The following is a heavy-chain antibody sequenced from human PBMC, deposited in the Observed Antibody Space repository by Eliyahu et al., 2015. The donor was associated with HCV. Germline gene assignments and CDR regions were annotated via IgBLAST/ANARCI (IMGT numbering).Heavy chain of an antibody. CDR2: IYYSGST. D-gene: IGHD5-18*01. Sequence: QLQLQESGPGLVKPSETLSLTCTVSGGSISSSSYYWGWIRQPPGKGLEWIGSIYYSGSTYYNPSLKSRVTISVDTSKNQFSLKLSSVTAADTAVYYCARQGRGYREDYWGQGTLVTVSS. J-gene: IGHJ4*02. CDR1: GGSISSSSYY. CDR3: ARQGRGYREDY. V-gene: IGHV4-39*01.